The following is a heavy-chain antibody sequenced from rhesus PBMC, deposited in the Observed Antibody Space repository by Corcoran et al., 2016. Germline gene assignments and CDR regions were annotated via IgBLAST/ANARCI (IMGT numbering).Heavy chain of an antibody. V-gene: IGHV3-116*02. D-gene: IGHD2-15*01. CDR1: VFTFCDYY. Sequence: EVRLLASGGGLVQPGGSLILSCVASVFTFCDYYIPCVRQAPGKGPEWVGFSSDEAKGGTTKYASSVKDRCTNSRDDSQSIASLQISSLKTEDTAVYFCARVDRSKEYQFSDRFDVWGPGVLVTVSS. CDR2: SSDEAKGGTT. CDR3: ARVDRSKEYQFSDRFDV. J-gene: IGHJ5-1*01.